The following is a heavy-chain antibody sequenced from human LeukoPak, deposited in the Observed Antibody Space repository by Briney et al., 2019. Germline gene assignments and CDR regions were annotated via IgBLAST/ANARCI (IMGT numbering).Heavy chain of an antibody. CDR3: AREEATIMWINYYYMDV. V-gene: IGHV3-11*04. J-gene: IGHJ6*03. CDR1: GFTFSDYS. CDR2: ISRSGSTI. Sequence: GGSLRLSCAASGFTFSDYSMSWIRQAPGKGLEWVSYISRSGSTIYYADSVKGRFTISRDNAKNSLYLQMNSLRAEDTALYYCAREEATIMWINYYYMDVWGKGTTVTVSS. D-gene: IGHD5-12*01.